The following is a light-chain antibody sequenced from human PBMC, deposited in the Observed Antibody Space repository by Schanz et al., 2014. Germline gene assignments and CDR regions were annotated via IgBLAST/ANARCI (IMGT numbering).Light chain of an antibody. V-gene: IGLV1-44*01. J-gene: IGLJ2*01. CDR1: SSNIGSNP. CDR2: SSN. Sequence: SVLTQTPSASGTPGQRVTISCSGSSSNIGSNPVNWYQQLPGTAPKLLIYSSNQRPSGVPDRISGSKSGTSASLAISGLQSEDEADYFCAAWDDSLNGPVFGGGTKLTVL. CDR3: AAWDDSLNGPV.